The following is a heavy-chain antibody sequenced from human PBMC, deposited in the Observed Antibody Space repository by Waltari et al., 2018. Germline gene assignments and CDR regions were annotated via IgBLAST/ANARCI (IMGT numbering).Heavy chain of an antibody. V-gene: IGHV4-4*07. Sequence: QVQLQESGPGLVKPSETLSLTCTVSGGPISSYYWSWLRQPAGKRLEGIGRIYTSGSTNYNPSLKSRVTRSVDTSKNQFSLKLSSVTAADTAVYYCARRHCSGGSCYHFDYWGQGTLVTVSS. J-gene: IGHJ4*02. CDR3: ARRHCSGGSCYHFDY. CDR2: IYTSGST. D-gene: IGHD2-15*01. CDR1: GGPISSYY.